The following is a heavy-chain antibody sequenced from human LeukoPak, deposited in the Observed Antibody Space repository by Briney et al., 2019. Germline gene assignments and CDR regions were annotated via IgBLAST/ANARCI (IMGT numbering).Heavy chain of an antibody. CDR1: GFTFSSYG. J-gene: IGHJ4*02. CDR3: ARDGGIAAAVVYYFDY. Sequence: GGSLRPSCAASGFTFSSYGMHWVRQAPGKGLEWVAVIWYDGSNKYYADSVKGRFIISRDNSKNTLYLQMNSLRAEDTAVYYCARDGGIAAAVVYYFDYWGQGTLVTVSS. CDR2: IWYDGSNK. D-gene: IGHD6-13*01. V-gene: IGHV3-33*01.